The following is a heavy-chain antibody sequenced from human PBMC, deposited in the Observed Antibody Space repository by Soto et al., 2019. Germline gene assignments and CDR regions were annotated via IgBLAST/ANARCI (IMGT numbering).Heavy chain of an antibody. CDR1: GGSFSSYA. V-gene: IGHV1-69*01. J-gene: IGHJ6*02. CDR3: ARVSMVRGVIPYYYYGMDV. CDR2: IIPIFGTA. Sequence: QVQLVQSGAEVKKPGSSVKVSCKASGGSFSSYAISWERQAPGQGLERVGGIIPIFGTANYAQKFQGRVTITADESTSTAYMELSSLRSEDTAVYYCARVSMVRGVIPYYYYGMDVWGQGTTVTVSS. D-gene: IGHD3-10*01.